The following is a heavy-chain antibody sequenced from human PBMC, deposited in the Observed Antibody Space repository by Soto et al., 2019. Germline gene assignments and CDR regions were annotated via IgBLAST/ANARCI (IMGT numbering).Heavy chain of an antibody. CDR2: FHYSGIS. CDR1: DASIRGYY. D-gene: IGHD4-4*01. Sequence: SETLSLTXTVSDASIRGYYWSWIRQPPGKGLEWIGYFHYSGISNYNSSLKSRVTMSLDTSKNQFSLKLSSVSAADTAIYYCARGASNWQYFDYWGQGALVTVSS. V-gene: IGHV4-59*01. CDR3: ARGASNWQYFDY. J-gene: IGHJ4*02.